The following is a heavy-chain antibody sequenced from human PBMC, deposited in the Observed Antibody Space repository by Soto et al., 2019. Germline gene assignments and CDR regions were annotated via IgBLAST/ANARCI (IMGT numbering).Heavy chain of an antibody. J-gene: IGHJ4*02. D-gene: IGHD6-19*01. V-gene: IGHV4-39*01. CDR1: GGSISSSSYY. CDR2: IYYSGST. Sequence: LALTCTVSGGSISSSSYYWGWIRQPPGKGLEWTGSIYYSGSTYYNPSLKSRVTISVDTSKNQFSLKLSSVTAADTAVYYCASLNSSGWLSASYFDYWGQGTLVTVSS. CDR3: ASLNSSGWLSASYFDY.